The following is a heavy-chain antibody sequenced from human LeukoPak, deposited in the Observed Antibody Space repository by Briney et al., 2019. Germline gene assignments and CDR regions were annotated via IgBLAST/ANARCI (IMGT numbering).Heavy chain of an antibody. CDR3: ARDYPGWLQITPGAFDI. V-gene: IGHV4-39*07. J-gene: IGHJ3*02. CDR1: GASVSRGSYY. D-gene: IGHD5-24*01. Sequence: SETLSLTCTVSGASVSRGSYYWGWIRQPPGKGLEWIGSIYYSGSTYYNPSLKSRVTISVDTSKNQFSLKLSSVTAADTAVYYCARDYPGWLQITPGAFDIWGQGTMVTVSS. CDR2: IYYSGST.